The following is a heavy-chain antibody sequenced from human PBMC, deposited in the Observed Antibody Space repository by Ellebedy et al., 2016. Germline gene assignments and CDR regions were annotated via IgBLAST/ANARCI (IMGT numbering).Heavy chain of an antibody. CDR2: INHSGST. CDR1: GGSFSGYY. Sequence: SETLSLXXAVYGGSFSGYYWTWIRQPPGKGLEWIGEINHSGSTNYNPSLKSRVTISVDTSKNQFSLKLSSVTAADTAVYYCARGGGAPSGYSYGRQTYYFDYWGQGTLVTVSS. J-gene: IGHJ4*02. V-gene: IGHV4-34*01. D-gene: IGHD5-18*01. CDR3: ARGGGAPSGYSYGRQTYYFDY.